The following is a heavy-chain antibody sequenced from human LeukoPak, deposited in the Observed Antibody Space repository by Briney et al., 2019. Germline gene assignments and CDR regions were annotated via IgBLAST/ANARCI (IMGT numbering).Heavy chain of an antibody. J-gene: IGHJ4*02. V-gene: IGHV4-31*03. Sequence: PSQTLSLTCTVSGGSISSGGYYWSWIRQHPGKGLEWIGYIYYSGSTHYNPSLKSRVTISVDTSKNQFSLKLSSVTAADTAVYYCARPGPAAAGTGWDYWGQGTLVTVSS. D-gene: IGHD6-13*01. CDR1: GGSISSGGYY. CDR3: ARPGPAAAGTGWDY. CDR2: IYYSGST.